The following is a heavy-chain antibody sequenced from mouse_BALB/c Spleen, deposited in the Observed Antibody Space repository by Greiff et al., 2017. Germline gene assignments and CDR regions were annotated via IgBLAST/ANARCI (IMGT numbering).Heavy chain of an antibody. CDR1: GFTFSSYG. D-gene: IGHD1-1*01. J-gene: IGHJ1*01. CDR2: ISSGGSYT. CDR3: ARPITTVVATDWYFDV. V-gene: IGHV5-6*01. Sequence: EVHLVESGGDLVKPGGSLKLSCAASGFTFSSYGMSWVRQTPDKRLAWVATISSGGSYTYYPDSVKGRFTISRDNAKNTLYLQMSSLKSEDTAMYYCARPITTVVATDWYFDVWGAGTTVTVSS.